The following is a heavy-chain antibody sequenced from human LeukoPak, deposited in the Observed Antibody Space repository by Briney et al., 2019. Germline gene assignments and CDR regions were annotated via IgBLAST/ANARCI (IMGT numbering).Heavy chain of an antibody. CDR3: ARRISSGSYYSYLEHFDY. J-gene: IGHJ4*02. Sequence: SETLSPSCTVSGGSISSNNYYWGWIRQPPGKGLEWIGNIFYNGNTDYNPSLKSRVTISVDTSKKQFSLQLSSVTAADTAVYYCARRISSGSYYSYLEHFDYWGQGTLVTVSS. CDR1: GGSISSNNYY. CDR2: IFYNGNT. D-gene: IGHD3-10*01. V-gene: IGHV4-39*01.